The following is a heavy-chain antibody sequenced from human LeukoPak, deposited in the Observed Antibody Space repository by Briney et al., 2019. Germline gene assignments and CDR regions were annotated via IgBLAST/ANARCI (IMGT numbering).Heavy chain of an antibody. Sequence: GGSLRLSCAASGFTFSSYWMSWVRQAPGKGLEWVANIKQDGSEKYYVDSVKGRFTISRDNAKNSLYLQMNSLRAEDTAVYYCARAETQRITIFGVVTSTSAYYFDYWGQGTLVTVSS. D-gene: IGHD3-3*01. CDR2: IKQDGSEK. J-gene: IGHJ4*02. CDR1: GFTFSSYW. CDR3: ARAETQRITIFGVVTSTSAYYFDY. V-gene: IGHV3-7*04.